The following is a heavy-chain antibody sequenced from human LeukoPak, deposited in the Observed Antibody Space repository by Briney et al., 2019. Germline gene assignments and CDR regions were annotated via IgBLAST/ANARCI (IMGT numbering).Heavy chain of an antibody. Sequence: SVKVSCKASGYTFTSYGISWVRQAPGQGLEWMGRIIPIFGTANYAQKFQGRVTITTNESTSAAYMELSSLRSEDTAVYYCAVDSSSWTFDYWGQGTLVTVSS. D-gene: IGHD6-13*01. CDR2: IIPIFGTA. CDR3: AVDSSSWTFDY. V-gene: IGHV1-69*05. J-gene: IGHJ4*02. CDR1: GYTFTSYG.